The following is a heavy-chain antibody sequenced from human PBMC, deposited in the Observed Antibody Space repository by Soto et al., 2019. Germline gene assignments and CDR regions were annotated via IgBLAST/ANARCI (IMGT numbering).Heavy chain of an antibody. CDR3: ARDGSTVTTNYHYAMDV. J-gene: IGHJ6*02. Sequence: EVQLVESGGGLVQPGGSLILSCAASGFTFSNYHMNWVRQAPGKGLEWVSYIHSGGSRIYYADSVKGRFTISRDNAKNSLYLQMNSLRAEDTAVYYCARDGSTVTTNYHYAMDVWGQGTTVTVSS. D-gene: IGHD4-17*01. CDR2: IHSGGSRI. V-gene: IGHV3-48*03. CDR1: GFTFSNYH.